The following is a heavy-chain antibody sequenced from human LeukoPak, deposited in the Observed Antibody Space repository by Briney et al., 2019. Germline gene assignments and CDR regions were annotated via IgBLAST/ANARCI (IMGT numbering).Heavy chain of an antibody. D-gene: IGHD1-26*01. CDR1: GGSISGYY. V-gene: IGHV4-59*01. CDR3: ARAVGATPMNYWYFDL. J-gene: IGHJ2*01. CDR2: VYDSGTS. Sequence: PSETLSLTCSVSGGSISGYYWNWMRQSAGKGLEWIGYVYDSGTSIYNPSLMSRVTISVDTFKTQVSLRLTSVTTADTAVYYCARAVGATPMNYWYFDLWGRGTLVTVSS.